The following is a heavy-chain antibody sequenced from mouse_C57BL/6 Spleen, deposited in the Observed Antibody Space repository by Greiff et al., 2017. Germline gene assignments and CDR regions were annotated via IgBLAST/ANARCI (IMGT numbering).Heavy chain of an antibody. CDR2: ISSGSSTI. CDR3: ARRGVRGSSDFYAMDY. V-gene: IGHV5-17*01. J-gene: IGHJ4*01. D-gene: IGHD1-1*01. Sequence: EVQLVASGGGLVKPGGSLKLSCAASGFTFSDYGMHWVRQAPEKGLEWVAYISSGSSTIYYADTVKGRFTISRDNAKNTLFLQMTSLRSEDTAMYYCARRGVRGSSDFYAMDYWGQGTSVTVSS. CDR1: GFTFSDYG.